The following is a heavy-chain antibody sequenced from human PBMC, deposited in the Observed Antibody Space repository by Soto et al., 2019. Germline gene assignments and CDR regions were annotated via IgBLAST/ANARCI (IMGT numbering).Heavy chain of an antibody. D-gene: IGHD2-15*01. CDR3: ARQKAGSVRYCSGGSCNYMDV. Sequence: SETLSLTCTVSGGSISSSSYYWGWIRQPPGKGLEWIGSIYYSGSTYYNPSLKSRVTISVDTSKNQFSLKLSSVTAADTAVYYCARQKAGSVRYCSGGSCNYMDVWGKGTTVTVSS. CDR2: IYYSGST. V-gene: IGHV4-39*01. CDR1: GGSISSSSYY. J-gene: IGHJ6*03.